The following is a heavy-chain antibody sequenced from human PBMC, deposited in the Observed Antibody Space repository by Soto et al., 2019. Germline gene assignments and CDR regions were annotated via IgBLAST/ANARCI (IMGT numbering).Heavy chain of an antibody. CDR2: ISDDGSNK. Sequence: GGSLRLSCAASGFTFSSYAMHWVRQAPGKGLEWVAVISDDGSNKYYAESVKGRFTISRDNSKNTLYLQMNSLRAEDTAVYYCARDSLVGDLDFDYWGQGTLVTVSS. V-gene: IGHV3-30-3*01. D-gene: IGHD1-26*01. CDR1: GFTFSSYA. CDR3: ARDSLVGDLDFDY. J-gene: IGHJ4*02.